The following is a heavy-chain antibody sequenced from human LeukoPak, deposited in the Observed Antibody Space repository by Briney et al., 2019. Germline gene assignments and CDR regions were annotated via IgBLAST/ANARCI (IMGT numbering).Heavy chain of an antibody. CDR2: ISAYNGDT. D-gene: IGHD6-6*01. V-gene: IGHV1-18*01. CDR1: GYTFTTYG. CDR3: ALAARYYYYGMDV. Sequence: GASVKVSCKASGYTFTTYGISWVRQAPGQGLEWMGWISAYNGDTNYAQKLQGRVTMTTDTSTSTAYMELRSLRSDDTAVYYCALAARYYYYGMDVWGQGTTVTVSS. J-gene: IGHJ6*02.